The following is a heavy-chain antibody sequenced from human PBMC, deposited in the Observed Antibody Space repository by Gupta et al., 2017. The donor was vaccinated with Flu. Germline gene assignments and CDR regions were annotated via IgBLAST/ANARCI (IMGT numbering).Heavy chain of an antibody. CDR2: IKQDGSDK. CDR3: ARIFGSGDSFDY. CDR1: GVTFRIYW. V-gene: IGHV3-7*01. D-gene: IGHD2-21*01. Sequence: EVQLVESGGGLVQPGESLRLSCAASGVTFRIYWLGWVRQAPGKGLDWVANIKQDGSDKYYVDSVRGRFTISRDNAKNSLYLQMNSLRAEDTAVYYCARIFGSGDSFDYWGQGTLVTVSS. J-gene: IGHJ4*02.